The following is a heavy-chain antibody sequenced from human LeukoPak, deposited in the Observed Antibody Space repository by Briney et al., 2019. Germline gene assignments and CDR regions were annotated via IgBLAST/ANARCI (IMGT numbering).Heavy chain of an antibody. CDR1: GGTFSSYA. CDR3: ARSGYGDYGSWDY. J-gene: IGHJ4*02. Sequence: ASVKVSCKASGGTFSSYAISWVRQAPGQGLEWMGRTIPILGIANYAQKFQGRVTMTRDTSTSTVYMELSSLRSEDTAVYYCARSGYGDYGSWDYWGQGTLVTVSS. CDR2: TIPILGIA. D-gene: IGHD4-17*01. V-gene: IGHV1-69*04.